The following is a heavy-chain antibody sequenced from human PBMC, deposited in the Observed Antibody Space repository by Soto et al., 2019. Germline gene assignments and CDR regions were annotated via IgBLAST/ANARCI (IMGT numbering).Heavy chain of an antibody. CDR3: ARDQKAQYSSSWYPATYGMDV. CDR2: INPNSGGT. Sequence: QVQLVQSGAEVKKPGASVKVSCKASGYTFTGYYMHWVRQAPGQGLEWMGWINPNSGGTNYAQKFQGRVPMTRDTSISTAYMELSRLRSDDTAVYYCARDQKAQYSSSWYPATYGMDVWGQGTTVTVSS. V-gene: IGHV1-2*02. D-gene: IGHD6-13*01. J-gene: IGHJ6*02. CDR1: GYTFTGYY.